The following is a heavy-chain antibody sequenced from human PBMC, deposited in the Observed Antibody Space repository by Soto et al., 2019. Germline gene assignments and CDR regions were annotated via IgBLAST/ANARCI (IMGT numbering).Heavy chain of an antibody. Sequence: EVQLLESGGGLVQPGGSLRLSCAASGFTFSSYAMRWVRQAPGKGLEWVSAISGSGGSTYYADSVKGRSTISRDNSKSTLYPQMNSLRAEDTAVYYCAKDLDELEYSCQGTLVTVSS. CDR3: AKDLDELEY. J-gene: IGHJ4*02. D-gene: IGHD3-3*01. CDR1: GFTFSSYA. V-gene: IGHV3-23*01. CDR2: ISGSGGST.